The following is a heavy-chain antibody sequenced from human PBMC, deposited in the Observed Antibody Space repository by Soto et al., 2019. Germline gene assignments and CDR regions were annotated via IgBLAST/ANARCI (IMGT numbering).Heavy chain of an antibody. Sequence: GGSLRLSCVASGFAFSSFGMHWVRQAPGKGLEWVAIIWYDGSDKYYGDSVKGRFTISRDNSKNTLFLQMNSLRAEDTAVYHCAFGNLSYYFDYWGQGTPVTVAS. CDR2: IWYDGSDK. D-gene: IGHD3-16*01. J-gene: IGHJ4*02. CDR1: GFAFSSFG. V-gene: IGHV3-33*01. CDR3: AFGNLSYYFDY.